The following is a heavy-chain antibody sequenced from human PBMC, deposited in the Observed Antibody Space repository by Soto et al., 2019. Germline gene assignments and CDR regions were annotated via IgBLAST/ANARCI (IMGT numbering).Heavy chain of an antibody. J-gene: IGHJ4*02. CDR2: ISYDGSNK. Sequence: QVQLVESGGGVVQPGRSLRLSFAASGFTFSSYAMHWVRQAPGKGLEWVAVISYDGSNKYYADSVKGRFTISRDNSKNTLYLQMNSLRAEDTAVYYCARDNYDSSATTDYWGQGTLVTVSS. D-gene: IGHD3-22*01. CDR1: GFTFSSYA. CDR3: ARDNYDSSATTDY. V-gene: IGHV3-30-3*01.